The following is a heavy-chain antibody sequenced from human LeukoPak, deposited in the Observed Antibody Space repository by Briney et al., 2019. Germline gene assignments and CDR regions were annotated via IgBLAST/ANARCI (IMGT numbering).Heavy chain of an antibody. CDR2: IHYSGNT. V-gene: IGHV4-39*01. J-gene: IGHJ4*02. CDR3: ARGAASYCTNGVCYPPSTPIHT. Sequence: PSETLSLTCTVSGVSISSNIYYWGWIRQPPGKGLEWIGSIHYSGNTYYNPSLKSRVTISVDTSKNQFSLKLSSLTAADTAVYYCARGAASYCTNGVCYPPSTPIHTWGQGTLVTVSS. D-gene: IGHD2-8*01. CDR1: GVSISSNIYY.